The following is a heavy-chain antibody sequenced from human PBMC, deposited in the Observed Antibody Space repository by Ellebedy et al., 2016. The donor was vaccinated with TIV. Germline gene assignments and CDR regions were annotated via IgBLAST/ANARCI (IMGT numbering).Heavy chain of an antibody. CDR1: GYSFPTYY. J-gene: IGHJ4*02. D-gene: IGHD6-19*01. Sequence: ASVKVSCKASGYSFPTYYMHWVRQAPGQGLDWMGVLNPSGGGTSYARKFQGRITMTRDTSTRTVYMEMSSLRSEDTAVYYCVRALYDRGWRIPNDYWGQGTLVTVSS. CDR2: LNPSGGGT. V-gene: IGHV1-46*01. CDR3: VRALYDRGWRIPNDY.